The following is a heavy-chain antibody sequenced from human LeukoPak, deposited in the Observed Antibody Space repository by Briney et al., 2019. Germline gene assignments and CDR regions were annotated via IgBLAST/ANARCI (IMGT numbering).Heavy chain of an antibody. CDR1: GGSISSYY. D-gene: IGHD6-13*01. CDR3: ARAAAGLGEPRFDP. J-gene: IGHJ5*02. Sequence: SETLSLTCTVSGGSISSYYWSWIRQPPGKGLEWIGYICYSGSTNYNPSLKSRVTISVDTSKNQFSLKLSSVTAADTAVYYCARAAAGLGEPRFDPWGQGTLVTVSS. V-gene: IGHV4-59*01. CDR2: ICYSGST.